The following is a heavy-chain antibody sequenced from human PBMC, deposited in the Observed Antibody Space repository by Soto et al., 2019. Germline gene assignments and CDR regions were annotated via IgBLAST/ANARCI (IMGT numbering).Heavy chain of an antibody. CDR2: ISYDGSNK. CDR3: ATDRLGGTGYGLRHGPTGGMDV. CDR1: GFTFSSYG. D-gene: IGHD5-12*01. V-gene: IGHV3-30*03. Sequence: QVQLVESGGGVVQTGRSPRLSCAASGFTFSSYGMHWVRQAPGKGLEWVAVISYDGSNKYYADSVKGRFTISRDNSKNTLYLQMNSLRDEDTAVYYCATDRLGGTGYGLRHGPTGGMDVGCQGTTVTLSS. J-gene: IGHJ6*02.